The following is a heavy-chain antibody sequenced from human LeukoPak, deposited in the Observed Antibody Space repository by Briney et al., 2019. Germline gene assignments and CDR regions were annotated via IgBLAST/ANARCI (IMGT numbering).Heavy chain of an antibody. CDR2: IHYTGST. J-gene: IGHJ4*02. D-gene: IGHD4-17*01. V-gene: IGHV4-59*01. CDR3: ARAQFTVIGPYFDY. Sequence: NPSETLSLTCTVSGGSISSYYWSWIRQSPGKGLECIGYIHYTGSTNYNPSLKSRVTISVETSKNQFSLKLSSVTAADTAVYYCARAQFTVIGPYFDYWGQGTLVTVSS. CDR1: GGSISSYY.